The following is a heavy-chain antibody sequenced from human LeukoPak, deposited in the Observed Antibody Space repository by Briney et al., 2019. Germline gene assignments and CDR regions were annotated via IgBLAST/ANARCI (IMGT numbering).Heavy chain of an antibody. CDR3: ARETGARYQLLFSYGMDV. CDR1: GFTFSSYA. J-gene: IGHJ6*02. D-gene: IGHD2-2*01. Sequence: GGSLRLSCAASGFTFSSYAMHWVRQAPGKGLEWVAVMSYDGSNKYYADSVKGRFTISRDNPKNTLYLQMNSLRAEDTAVYYCARETGARYQLLFSYGMDVWGQGTTVTVSS. CDR2: MSYDGSNK. V-gene: IGHV3-30-3*01.